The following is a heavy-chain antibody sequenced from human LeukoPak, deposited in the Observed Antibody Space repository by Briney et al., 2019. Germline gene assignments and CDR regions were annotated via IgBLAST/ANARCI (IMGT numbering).Heavy chain of an antibody. CDR3: ARHYLMATIPDAFDI. CDR1: GGSISSGGYY. Sequence: SETLSLTCTVSGGSISSGGYYWSWIRQPPGKGLEWIGYIYYSGSTNYNPSLKSRVTISVDTSKNQFSLKLSSVAAADTAVYYCARHYLMATIPDAFDIWGQGTMVTVSS. CDR2: IYYSGST. J-gene: IGHJ3*02. D-gene: IGHD5-24*01. V-gene: IGHV4-61*08.